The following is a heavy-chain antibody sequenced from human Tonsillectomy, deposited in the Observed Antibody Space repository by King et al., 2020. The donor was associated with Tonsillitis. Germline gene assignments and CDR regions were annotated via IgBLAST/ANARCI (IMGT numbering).Heavy chain of an antibody. V-gene: IGHV3-33*01. CDR1: GFTFSSFG. J-gene: IGHJ4*02. CDR3: ARDLVTTVTPGGY. CDR2: IWYDGSNK. D-gene: IGHD4-17*01. Sequence: VQLVESGGGVVQPGRSLRLSCAASGFTFSSFGMYWVRQAPGKGLEWVAVIWYDGSNKYYADSVKGRFTISRDNSKNTLYLHMNSLRAEDTAVYYCARDLVTTVTPGGYWGQGTLVTVSS.